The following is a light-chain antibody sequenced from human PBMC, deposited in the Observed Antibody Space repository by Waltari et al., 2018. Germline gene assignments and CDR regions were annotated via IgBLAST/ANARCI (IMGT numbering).Light chain of an antibody. Sequence: SYVLTQPPSVSVAPAQTARITCGGNNIGTKSVYWYQQKPGQAPVLVVYDDSDRPPGIPERFSGSNSGNTATLTISRVEAGDEADYYCQVWDSSSDHVVFGGGTKLSVL. J-gene: IGLJ2*01. V-gene: IGLV3-21*02. CDR2: DDS. CDR3: QVWDSSSDHVV. CDR1: NIGTKS.